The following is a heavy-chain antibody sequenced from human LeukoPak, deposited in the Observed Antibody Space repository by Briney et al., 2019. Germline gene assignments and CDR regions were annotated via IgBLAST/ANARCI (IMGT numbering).Heavy chain of an antibody. CDR2: IYPGDSDT. J-gene: IGHJ4*02. CDR3: ARSPLGYCSGKSCAYFEY. CDR1: GYSFTNYW. V-gene: IGHV5-51*01. D-gene: IGHD2-15*01. Sequence: GESLKISCKGSGYSFTNYWIGWVRQMPGKGLEWMGIIYPGDSDTRYSPSFQGQVTISADKSISTAYLQWSSLKASDTAMYYCARSPLGYCSGKSCAYFEYWGQGTLVTVSS.